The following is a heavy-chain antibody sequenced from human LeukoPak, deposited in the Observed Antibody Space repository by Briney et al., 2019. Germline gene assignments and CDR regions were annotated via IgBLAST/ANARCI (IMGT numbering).Heavy chain of an antibody. CDR3: ARRGSYLDY. D-gene: IGHD3-16*01. CDR1: GFTFSSHW. CDR2: ISGSGGST. J-gene: IGHJ4*02. V-gene: IGHV3-23*01. Sequence: PGGSLRLSCVASGFTFSSHWMHWVRQAPGKGLEWVSAISGSGGSTYYADSVKGRFTISRDNSKHTLYLQMNSLRAEDTAVYYCARRGSYLDYWGQGTLVTVSS.